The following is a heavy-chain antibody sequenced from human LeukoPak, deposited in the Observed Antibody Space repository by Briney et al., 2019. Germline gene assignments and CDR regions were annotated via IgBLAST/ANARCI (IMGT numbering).Heavy chain of an antibody. CDR2: IYSGGST. D-gene: IGHD4-17*01. J-gene: IGHJ4*02. CDR3: ARGYPVTTRLFDY. CDR1: GFTVSTNY. Sequence: PGGSLRLSCAASGFTVSTNYMNWVRQAPGKGLEWVSVIYSGGSTYYADSVKGRFTISRDNSKNTLFLQMYSLRAEDTAVYYCARGYPVTTRLFDYWGQGTLVTVSS. V-gene: IGHV3-53*01.